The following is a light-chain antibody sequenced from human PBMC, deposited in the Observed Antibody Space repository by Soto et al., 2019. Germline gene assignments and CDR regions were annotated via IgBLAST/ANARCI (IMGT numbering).Light chain of an antibody. Sequence: EIVMTQSPATRSVSPGERATLSCRASQSVSSNLAWYQQKPGQAPRLLIYSASTRATGIPARFSGSGSRTEFPLPISSLQSEDFAVYYCQQYNTWPLYTFGQGTKLEI. V-gene: IGKV3-15*01. CDR3: QQYNTWPLYT. CDR2: SAS. J-gene: IGKJ2*01. CDR1: QSVSSN.